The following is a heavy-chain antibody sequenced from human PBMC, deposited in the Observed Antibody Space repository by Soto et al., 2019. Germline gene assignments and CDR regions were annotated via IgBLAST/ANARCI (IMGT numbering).Heavy chain of an antibody. CDR1: GFSLSSTRMA. D-gene: IGHD6-19*01. J-gene: IGHJ4*02. CDR3: AHIVVAGLGYYFDY. Sequence: QITLKESGPTLAKPTQTLTLTCTFSGFSLSSTRMAVGWLRQPPGKALEWLALIYWDDDKRYSPFLKSRLTITKDTSKNQVVLTMSNMDPVDTARYYCAHIVVAGLGYYFDYWGQGTLVTVSS. CDR2: IYWDDDK. V-gene: IGHV2-5*02.